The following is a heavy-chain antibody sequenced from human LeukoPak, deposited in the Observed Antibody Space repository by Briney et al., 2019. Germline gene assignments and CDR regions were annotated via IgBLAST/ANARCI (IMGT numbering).Heavy chain of an antibody. J-gene: IGHJ4*02. CDR1: GGSITGYY. V-gene: IGHV4-34*01. D-gene: IGHD5-18*01. CDR2: IHYTGAT. Sequence: PSETLSLTCAVYGGSITGYYWSWIRQTPGRGLEWVGEIHYTGATSYNPSLKSRATISTDTSKNQFSLKLSSVTAADAAVYYCARDEQQWRGFDYWGQGTLVTVSS. CDR3: ARDEQQWRGFDY.